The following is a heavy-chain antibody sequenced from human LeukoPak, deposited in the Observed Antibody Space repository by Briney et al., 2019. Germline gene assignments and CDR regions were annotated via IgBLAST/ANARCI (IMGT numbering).Heavy chain of an antibody. J-gene: IGHJ3*02. CDR3: AIVRMKMAPPTSDAFDI. Sequence: PGRSLRLSCAASGFTFSSYGMHWVRQAPGKGLEWVAVIWYDGSNKYYADSVKGRFTISRDNSKNTLYLQMNSLRAEDTAVYYCAIVRMKMAPPTSDAFDIWGQGTMVTVSS. D-gene: IGHD5-24*01. CDR2: IWYDGSNK. V-gene: IGHV3-33*01. CDR1: GFTFSSYG.